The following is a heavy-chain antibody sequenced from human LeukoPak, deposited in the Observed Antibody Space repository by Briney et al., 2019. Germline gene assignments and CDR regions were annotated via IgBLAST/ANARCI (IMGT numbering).Heavy chain of an antibody. CDR1: GGSISSYY. J-gene: IGHJ6*02. Sequence: PSETLSLTCTVSGGSISSYYWSWIRQPPGKGLEWIGYIYYSGNTNYNPSLKSRVTISVDTSKNQFSLKLSSVTAADTAVCYCARHSYGDYAGNYVMDVWGQGTTVTVSS. V-gene: IGHV4-59*08. CDR3: ARHSYGDYAGNYVMDV. D-gene: IGHD4-17*01. CDR2: IYYSGNT.